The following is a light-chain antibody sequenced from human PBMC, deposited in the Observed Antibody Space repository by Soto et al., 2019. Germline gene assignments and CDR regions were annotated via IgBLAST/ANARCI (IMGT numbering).Light chain of an antibody. J-gene: IGKJ1*01. CDR2: GAS. V-gene: IGKV3-20*01. Sequence: EIVLTQSPGTLSSSPGERATLSCRASQSISSSYLAWYQQKPGQAPRLLVYGASSRATGIPDRFSGSGSGTDFTLTISRLEPEDFALYYCQQYSSSLCKFGQWPK. CDR3: QQYSSSLCK. CDR1: QSISSSY.